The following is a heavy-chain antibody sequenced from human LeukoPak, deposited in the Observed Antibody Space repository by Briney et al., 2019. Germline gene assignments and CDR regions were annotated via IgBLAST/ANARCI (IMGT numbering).Heavy chain of an antibody. CDR3: ARHPGKVTNDWYFDL. CDR1: GYTFTGYN. CDR2: INPNSGGT. Sequence: ASVKVSCKASGYTFTGYNMHWVRHAPGQGLEWMGWINPNSGGTNYAQKFQGRVTMTRDTSITTAYMELSRLSSDDTAVYYCARHPGKVTNDWYFDLWGRGTLVTVSS. D-gene: IGHD4-23*01. V-gene: IGHV1-2*02. J-gene: IGHJ2*01.